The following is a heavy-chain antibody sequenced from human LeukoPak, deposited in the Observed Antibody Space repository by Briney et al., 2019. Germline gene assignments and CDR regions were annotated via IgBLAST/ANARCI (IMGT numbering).Heavy chain of an antibody. Sequence: GASVKVSCKASGNTFTSYDINWVRQATGQGLEWMGWMNPNSGNTGYAQKFQGRVTMTRNTSINTAYMELSSLTSDDTAVYYCAREESIGRYQFLHDYWGQGTLVTVSS. J-gene: IGHJ4*02. CDR2: MNPNSGNT. CDR3: AREESIGRYQFLHDY. D-gene: IGHD3-16*02. CDR1: GNTFTSYD. V-gene: IGHV1-8*01.